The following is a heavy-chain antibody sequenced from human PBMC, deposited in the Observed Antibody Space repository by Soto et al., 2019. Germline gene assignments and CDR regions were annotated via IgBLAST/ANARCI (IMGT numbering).Heavy chain of an antibody. Sequence: QVQLQQWGAGLLKPSETLSLTCAVYDESFSNYYWTWIRQPPGKGPEWIGEINQSSTTNYNPSLKSRVTMSVDTSKNQFSLKLSSVTAADTAVYYCAVYCSYGSGSSCTPFDYWGQGILVTVSS. V-gene: IGHV4-34*01. CDR3: AVYCSYGSGSSCTPFDY. CDR2: INQSSTT. CDR1: DESFSNYY. J-gene: IGHJ4*02. D-gene: IGHD2-15*01.